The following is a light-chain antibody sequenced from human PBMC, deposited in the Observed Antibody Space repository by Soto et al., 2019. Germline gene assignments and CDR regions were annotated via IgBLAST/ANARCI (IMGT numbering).Light chain of an antibody. Sequence: QSALAQPASVSGSPGQSITISCTGTRSDIGRYNYVSWYQQHPGEAPKLLIYEVTYRPSGVSARFSGSKSGSTASLTISGLQAEDEADYYCNSYSTTTSPHVLFGGGTKLTVL. CDR2: EVT. CDR1: RSDIGRYNY. CDR3: NSYSTTTSPHVL. J-gene: IGLJ2*01. V-gene: IGLV2-14*01.